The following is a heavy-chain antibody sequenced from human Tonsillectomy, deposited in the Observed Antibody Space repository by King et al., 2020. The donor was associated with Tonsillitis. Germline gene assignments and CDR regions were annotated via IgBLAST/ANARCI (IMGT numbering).Heavy chain of an antibody. D-gene: IGHD2-21*02. V-gene: IGHV1-69*15. Sequence: QLVQSGAEVRKPGSSVKVSCKTSGGAFGDSGVSWVRQAPGQGLEWMGNLIAMFPTPNPAQKFQGRLTLSADESTTTVFMTLSSLRSEDTATYYCVKEGGHCAGDCFSSPLDVWGRGTLVTVSS. CDR3: VKEGGHCAGDCFSSPLDV. CDR2: LIAMFPTP. J-gene: IGHJ2*01. CDR1: GGAFGDSG.